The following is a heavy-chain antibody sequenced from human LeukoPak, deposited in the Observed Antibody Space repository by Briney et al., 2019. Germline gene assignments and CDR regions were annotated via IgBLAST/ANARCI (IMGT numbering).Heavy chain of an antibody. V-gene: IGHV3-30*04. CDR2: ISYDGSNK. Sequence: GGSLRLSCAASGFTFSSYAMHWVRQAPGKGLEWVAVISYDGSNKYYADSVKGRFTISRDNSKNTLYLQMNSLRAEDTVVYYCARAKDPHVDTAMAPDYWGQGTLVTVSS. CDR3: ARAKDPHVDTAMAPDY. D-gene: IGHD5-18*01. CDR1: GFTFSSYA. J-gene: IGHJ4*02.